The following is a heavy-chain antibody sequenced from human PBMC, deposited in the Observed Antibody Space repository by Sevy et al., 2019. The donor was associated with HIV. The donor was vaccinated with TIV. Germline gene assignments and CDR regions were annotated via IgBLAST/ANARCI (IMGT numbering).Heavy chain of an antibody. CDR1: GFTFSYSG. V-gene: IGHV3-30*02. J-gene: IGHJ4*02. CDR3: AKNTAAVGTGGFYY. Sequence: GGSLRLSCAASGFTFSYSGMHWVRQAPGKGLEWVTFIQYDGSNKYYADSVKGRFTISRDNSKNTLYLQMNSLRRDDTAVYYCAKNTAAVGTGGFYYWGQGTLVTVSS. CDR2: IQYDGSNK. D-gene: IGHD6-13*01.